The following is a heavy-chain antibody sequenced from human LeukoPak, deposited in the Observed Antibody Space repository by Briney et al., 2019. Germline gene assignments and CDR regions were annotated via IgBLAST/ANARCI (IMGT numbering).Heavy chain of an antibody. V-gene: IGHV3-48*03. Sequence: GGSLRLSCAASGFTFSSYEMNWVRQAPGKGLEWVSYISSSGSTIYYADSVKGRFTISRDNAKNSLYLQMNSLRAEDTAVYYCARASSGWYNWFDPWGQGTLVTVSS. D-gene: IGHD6-19*01. CDR2: ISSSGSTI. CDR3: ARASSGWYNWFDP. J-gene: IGHJ5*02. CDR1: GFTFSSYE.